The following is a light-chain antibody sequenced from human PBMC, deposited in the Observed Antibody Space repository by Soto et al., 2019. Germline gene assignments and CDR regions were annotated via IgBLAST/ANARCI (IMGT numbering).Light chain of an antibody. CDR3: QQYIDWPLT. Sequence: EIVMTQSPATLSASPGERATLSCRASQSVGASLAWYQKKRGQAARLLINGAYTTFTGVPARFSGSGSGTEFTLTISSLQSEDFAVYYCQQYIDWPLTFGGGTKVEIK. CDR2: GAY. V-gene: IGKV3-15*01. J-gene: IGKJ4*01. CDR1: QSVGAS.